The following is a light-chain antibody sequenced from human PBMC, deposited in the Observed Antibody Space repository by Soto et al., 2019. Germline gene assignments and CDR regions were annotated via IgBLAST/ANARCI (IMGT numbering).Light chain of an antibody. CDR1: QTVSVS. J-gene: IGKJ5*01. CDR2: DAS. V-gene: IGKV3-11*01. Sequence: EVVLTQSPATLSLSPGDRATLSCRASQTVSVSLAWYQQKPGQPPRLLLYDASSRATGIPARFSGSGSGTDFTLTISSLEPEDFAVYYCQQRRYWPITFGQGTRLDMK. CDR3: QQRRYWPIT.